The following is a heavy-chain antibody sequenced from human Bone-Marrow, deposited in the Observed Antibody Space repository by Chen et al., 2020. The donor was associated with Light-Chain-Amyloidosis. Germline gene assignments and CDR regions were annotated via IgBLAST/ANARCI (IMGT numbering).Heavy chain of an antibody. Sequence: EVQLVESGGGLLQRGGSLRLSCAASGFAFSSYAMSWVRQAPGKGLEWVSTISGRGGSRYYGDSVKGRLTIARDNSKNALFLQMNSLRAEDTAVYYGAKDISYDDILPGYPADAFDIWGQGTMVTVSS. D-gene: IGHD3-9*01. J-gene: IGHJ3*02. CDR1: GFAFSSYA. CDR3: AKDISYDDILPGYPADAFDI. CDR2: ISGRGGSR. V-gene: IGHV3-23*04.